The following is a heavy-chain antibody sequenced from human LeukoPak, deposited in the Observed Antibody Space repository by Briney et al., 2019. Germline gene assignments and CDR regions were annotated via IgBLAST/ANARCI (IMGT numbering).Heavy chain of an antibody. CDR3: VQRGSGSRGDI. D-gene: IGHD1-26*01. Sequence: GGSLRLSCAASGFTFSSYWMSWVRQAPGKGLEWVANIKQDGSEKYYVDSVKGRFTISRDNSKNTLYLQMYSLRPEDTAVYYCVQRGSGSRGDIWGQGTMVTVSS. CDR2: IKQDGSEK. CDR1: GFTFSSYW. V-gene: IGHV3-7*01. J-gene: IGHJ3*02.